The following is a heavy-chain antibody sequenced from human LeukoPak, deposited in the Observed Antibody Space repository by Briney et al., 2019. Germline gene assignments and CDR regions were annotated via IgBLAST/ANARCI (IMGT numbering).Heavy chain of an antibody. CDR1: GGSISSYY. D-gene: IGHD4-17*01. Sequence: SETLSLTCTVSGGSISSYYWSWIRQPPGKGLEWIGYIYYSGSTNHNPSLKSRVTISVDTSKNQFSLKLSSVTAADTAVYYCARGINDYGENFDYWGQGTLVTVSS. J-gene: IGHJ4*02. CDR3: ARGINDYGENFDY. V-gene: IGHV4-59*01. CDR2: IYYSGST.